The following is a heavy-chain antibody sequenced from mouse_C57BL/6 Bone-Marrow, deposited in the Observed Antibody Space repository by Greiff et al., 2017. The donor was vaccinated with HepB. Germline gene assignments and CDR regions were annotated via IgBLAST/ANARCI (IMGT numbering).Heavy chain of an antibody. CDR2: IDPSDSYT. CDR1: GYTFTSYW. D-gene: IGHD1-1*01. J-gene: IGHJ3*01. CDR3: ARDHYYASSSCFAY. Sequence: QVQLQQPGAELVMPGASVKLSCKASGYTFTSYWMHWVKQRPGQGLEWIGEIDPSDSYTNYNQKFKGKSTLTVDKSSSTAYMQLSSLTSEDSAVYYCARDHYYASSSCFAYWGPGTLVTVSA. V-gene: IGHV1-69*01.